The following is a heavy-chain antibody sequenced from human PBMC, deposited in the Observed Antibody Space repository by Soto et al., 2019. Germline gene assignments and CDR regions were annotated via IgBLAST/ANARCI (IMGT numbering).Heavy chain of an antibody. J-gene: IGHJ4*02. CDR2: ISYDGSNK. D-gene: IGHD6-6*01. V-gene: IGHV3-30-3*01. CDR1: GFTFSSYA. CDR3: ARDSTPQYSSSSLDY. Sequence: QVQLVESGGGVVQPGRSLRLSCAASGFTFSSYAMHWVRQAPGKGLEWVAVISYDGSNKYYADSVKGRFTISRDNSKNTLYLQMNSLRAEDTAVYYCARDSTPQYSSSSLDYWGQGTLVTVSS.